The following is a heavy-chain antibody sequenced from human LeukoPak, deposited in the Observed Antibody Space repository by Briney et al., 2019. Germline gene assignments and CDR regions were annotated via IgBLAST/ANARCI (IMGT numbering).Heavy chain of an antibody. CDR2: ISGGGGNT. D-gene: IGHD1-26*01. V-gene: IGHV3-23*01. J-gene: IGHJ4*02. CDR3: AKGVTDSSNLGGDY. Sequence: GGSLRLSCAASGFTFSSYAMSWVRQAPGKGLEWVSAISGGGGNTYYADSVKGRFTISRDNSRNTLYLQMNSLRAEDTAVYYCAKGVTDSSNLGGDYWGQGTLVAVS. CDR1: GFTFSSYA.